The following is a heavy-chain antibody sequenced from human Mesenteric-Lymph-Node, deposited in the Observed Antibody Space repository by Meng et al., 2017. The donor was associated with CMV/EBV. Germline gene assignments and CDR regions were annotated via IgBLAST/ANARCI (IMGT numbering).Heavy chain of an antibody. Sequence: QVQLLQWGAVLFKPSETLSVTCAVYGGSFSGYYWNWIRQSPEKGLEWIGEINHSGSTNYNPSFTSRIIISVDTSTNQISLNMSSVTAADTAVYYCARGSSYDILTGYFDYWGQGALVTVSS. CDR3: ARGSSYDILTGYFDY. CDR2: INHSGST. J-gene: IGHJ4*02. D-gene: IGHD3-9*01. V-gene: IGHV4-34*01. CDR1: GGSFSGYY.